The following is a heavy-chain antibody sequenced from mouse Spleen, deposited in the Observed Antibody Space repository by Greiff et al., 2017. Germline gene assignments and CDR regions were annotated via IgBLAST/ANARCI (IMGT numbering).Heavy chain of an antibody. CDR2: INPYNGAT. D-gene: IGHD1-1*01. CDR1: GYSFTGYY. J-gene: IGHJ4*01. Sequence: EVQLQQSGPELVKPGASVKISCKASGYSFTGYYMHWVKQSHVKSLEWIGRINPYNGATSYNQNFKDKASLTVDKSSSTAYMELHSLTSEDSAVYYCARSDYYGSSYAMDYWGQGTSVTVSS. V-gene: IGHV1-31*01. CDR3: ARSDYYGSSYAMDY.